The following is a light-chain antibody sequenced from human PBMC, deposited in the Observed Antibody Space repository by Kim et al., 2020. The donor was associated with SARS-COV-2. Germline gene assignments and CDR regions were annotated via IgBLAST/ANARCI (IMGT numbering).Light chain of an antibody. Sequence: ATINCKSSRNILYSSNNKPCLAWYQQKPGEPPKLLICWASARESGVPDLFGGSGSGTDFTLTISSLQAGDVAVYYCQQYYGIPLTFGGGTKVEIK. CDR1: RNILYSSNNKPC. V-gene: IGKV4-1*01. J-gene: IGKJ4*01. CDR3: QQYYGIPLT. CDR2: WAS.